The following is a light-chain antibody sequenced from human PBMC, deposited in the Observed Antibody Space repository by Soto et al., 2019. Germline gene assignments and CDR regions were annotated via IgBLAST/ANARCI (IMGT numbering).Light chain of an antibody. CDR1: SSDVGGYDY. Sequence: SALTQPASVSGSPGQPTTISCTGTSSDVGGYDYVSWYQLHPGKAPKLMVFEVSNRPSGVSYRFSGSKSGNTASLTISGLQAEDEADYYCSSYSITSTYLFGSGTTDTV. CDR3: SSYSITSTYL. CDR2: EVS. V-gene: IGLV2-14*01. J-gene: IGLJ6*01.